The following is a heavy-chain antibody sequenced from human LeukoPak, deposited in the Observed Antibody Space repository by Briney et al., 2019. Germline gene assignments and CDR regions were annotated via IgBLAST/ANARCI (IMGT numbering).Heavy chain of an antibody. CDR3: ARGVFAYQRDYYMDV. CDR2: ISSSGSTI. D-gene: IGHD2-2*01. Sequence: GGSLRLSCAASGFTFSDYYMSWIRQAPGKGLEWVSYISSSGSTIYYADSVKGRFTISRDNAKNSLYLQMNSLRAEDTAVYYCARGVFAYQRDYYMDVWGIGTTVTVSS. V-gene: IGHV3-11*01. J-gene: IGHJ6*03. CDR1: GFTFSDYY.